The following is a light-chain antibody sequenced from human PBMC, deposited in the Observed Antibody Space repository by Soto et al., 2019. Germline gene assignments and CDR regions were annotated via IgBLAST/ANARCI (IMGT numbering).Light chain of an antibody. CDR3: SSYTSSSTVWV. Sequence: QSALTQPASVSGSPGQSITISCTRTSSDVGGYNYVSWYQQHPGKAPKLMIYEVSNRPSGVSNRFSGSKSGNTASLTISGLQAEDEADYYCSSYTSSSTVWVFGGGTKLTVL. CDR2: EVS. CDR1: SSDVGGYNY. J-gene: IGLJ3*02. V-gene: IGLV2-14*01.